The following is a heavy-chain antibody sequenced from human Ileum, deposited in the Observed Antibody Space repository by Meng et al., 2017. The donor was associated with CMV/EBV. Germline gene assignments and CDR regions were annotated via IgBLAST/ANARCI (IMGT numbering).Heavy chain of an antibody. J-gene: IGHJ4*02. CDR3: ARGFTNGWQPFDY. CDR1: GGSVNNYA. CDR2: IIAVFKTP. Sequence: QVPFVQSGAGVKMPGASVKVSCKSSGGSVNNYALSWVRQAPGQGLEWMGGIIAVFKTPNYAQKFQGRLTISADASTGTTYMELTGLTSEDTAVYYCARGFTNGWQPFDYWGQGTLVTVSS. V-gene: IGHV1-69*12. D-gene: IGHD2-8*01.